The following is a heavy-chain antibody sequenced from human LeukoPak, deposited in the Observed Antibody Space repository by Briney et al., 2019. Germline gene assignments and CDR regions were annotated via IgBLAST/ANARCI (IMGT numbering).Heavy chain of an antibody. CDR3: AKGVDTAMVMANYFDY. Sequence: GGSLRLSCTPSGFTFSNYWMTWVRQAPGKGLEWVSGITGSGDNTYYADSVKGRFTISRDNSKNTLYLQMNSLRAEDTAVYYCAKGVDTAMVMANYFDYWGQGTLVTVSS. V-gene: IGHV3-23*01. CDR2: ITGSGDNT. D-gene: IGHD5-18*01. CDR1: GFTFSNYW. J-gene: IGHJ4*02.